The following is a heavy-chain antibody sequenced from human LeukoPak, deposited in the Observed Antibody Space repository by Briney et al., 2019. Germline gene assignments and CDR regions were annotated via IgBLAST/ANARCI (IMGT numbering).Heavy chain of an antibody. Sequence: GGSLRLSCAASGFSFSNYGMYWVRQGPGKGLEWVAFIRNDGSNKYYADSVKGRFTNSRDNSKNTMYLQMNSLRAEDTAVYYCAKSFGPVIAAAGTGADWGQGTLVTVSS. J-gene: IGHJ4*02. CDR1: GFSFSNYG. CDR3: AKSFGPVIAAAGTGAD. V-gene: IGHV3-30*02. D-gene: IGHD6-13*01. CDR2: IRNDGSNK.